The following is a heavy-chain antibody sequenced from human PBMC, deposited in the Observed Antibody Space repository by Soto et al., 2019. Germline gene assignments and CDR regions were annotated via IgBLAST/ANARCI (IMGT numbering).Heavy chain of an antibody. V-gene: IGHV1-69*01. CDR2: IIPIFGTT. D-gene: IGHD2-8*02. CDR3: ARASDTTWYNWFDP. J-gene: IGHJ5*02. CDR1: GGTFSTNG. Sequence: QVQLVQSGAEVKKPGSPVKVSCRTSGGTFSTNGISWVRQAPGQGLEWMGGIIPIFGTTNYAHKFRGRVTITADESTSTVYMELSSLRSEDTAVYYCARASDTTWYNWFDPWGQRTLVTVSS.